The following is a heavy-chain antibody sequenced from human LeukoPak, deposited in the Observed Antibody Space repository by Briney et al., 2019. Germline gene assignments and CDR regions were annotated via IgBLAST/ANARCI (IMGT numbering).Heavy chain of an antibody. Sequence: GSLRLSCAASGFTFSSYSMNWVRQAPGKGLEWVSYISSSSSTIYYADSVKGRFTISRDNSKNTLYLQMNSLRAEDTAVYYCAKVIYYYDSSGYRRPSWFDPWGQGALRTASS. CDR1: GFTFSSYS. J-gene: IGHJ5*02. CDR2: ISSSSSTI. V-gene: IGHV3-48*01. D-gene: IGHD3-22*01. CDR3: AKVIYYYDSSGYRRPSWFDP.